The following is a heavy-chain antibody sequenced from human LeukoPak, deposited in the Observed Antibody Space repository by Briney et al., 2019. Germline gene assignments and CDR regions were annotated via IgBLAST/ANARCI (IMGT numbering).Heavy chain of an antibody. Sequence: SETLSLTCTVSGGSISSGDYYWSWIRQPPGKGLEWIGYIYYSGSTYYSPSLKSRVTISVDTSKNQFSLKLSSVTAADTAVYYCAGTYYDFTSPFDYWGQGTLVTVSS. CDR1: GGSISSGDYY. CDR3: AGTYYDFTSPFDY. J-gene: IGHJ4*02. V-gene: IGHV4-30-4*08. CDR2: IYYSGST. D-gene: IGHD3-3*01.